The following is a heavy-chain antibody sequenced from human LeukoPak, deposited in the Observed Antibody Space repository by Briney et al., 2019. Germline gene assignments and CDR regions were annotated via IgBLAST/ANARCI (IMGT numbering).Heavy chain of an antibody. Sequence: SETLSLTCAVSGGSISSGGYSWSWIRQPPGQGLEWIGYIYHSGSTYYNPSLKSRVTISVDRSKNQFSLKLSSVTAADTAVYYCVRESGYGPDYWGQGTLVTVSS. CDR1: GGSISSGGYS. CDR2: IYHSGST. CDR3: VRESGYGPDY. J-gene: IGHJ4*02. V-gene: IGHV4-30-2*01. D-gene: IGHD6-25*01.